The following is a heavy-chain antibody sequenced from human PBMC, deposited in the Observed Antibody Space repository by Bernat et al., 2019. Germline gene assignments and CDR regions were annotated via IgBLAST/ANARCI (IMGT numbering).Heavy chain of an antibody. Sequence: EVQLVESGGGLVKPGRSLRLSCTASGFTFGDYAMSWFRQAPGKGLEWVGFIRSKAYGGTTDYAAPVKGRFTIPRDDSKNTLYLQMNSLKTEDTAVYYCTTEGRYCSGGSCLGGNDYWGQGTLVTVSS. CDR3: TTEGRYCSGGSCLGGNDY. CDR2: IRSKAYGGTT. V-gene: IGHV3-49*05. J-gene: IGHJ4*02. D-gene: IGHD2-15*01. CDR1: GFTFGDYA.